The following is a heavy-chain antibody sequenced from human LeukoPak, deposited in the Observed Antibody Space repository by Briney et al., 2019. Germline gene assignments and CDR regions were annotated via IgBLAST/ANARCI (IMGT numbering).Heavy chain of an antibody. V-gene: IGHV4-4*07. D-gene: IGHD2-2*01. CDR1: GGSTSSYY. Sequence: SETLSLTCTVSGGSTSSYYWSWIRQPAGKGLEWIGRIYTSGSTNYNPSLKSRVTMSVDTSKNQFSLKLSSVTAADTAVYYCARDFIVVPAADDAFDIWGQGTMVTVSS. CDR3: ARDFIVVPAADDAFDI. J-gene: IGHJ3*02. CDR2: IYTSGST.